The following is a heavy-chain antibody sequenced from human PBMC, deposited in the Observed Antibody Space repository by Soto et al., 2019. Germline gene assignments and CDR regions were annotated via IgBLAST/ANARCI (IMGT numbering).Heavy chain of an antibody. J-gene: IGHJ4*02. D-gene: IGHD4-17*01. CDR2: ISYDGSNK. V-gene: IGHV3-30-3*01. Sequence: QVQLVESGGGVVQPGRSLRLSCAASGFTFSSYAMHWVRQAPGKGLEWVAGISYDGSNKYYADSVKGRFTISRDNSKNTLYLQMNSLRAEDTAVYYCAYNGDYGDYWGQGTLVTVSS. CDR1: GFTFSSYA. CDR3: AYNGDYGDY.